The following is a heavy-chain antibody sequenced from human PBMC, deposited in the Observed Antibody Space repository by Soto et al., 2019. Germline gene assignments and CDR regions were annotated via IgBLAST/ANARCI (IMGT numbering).Heavy chain of an antibody. V-gene: IGHV3-30*18. Sequence: QVQLVESGGGVVQPARSLRLSCAASGFTFSSKGMHWVRQAPGKGLEWVAVISYDGSNKYYADSVKGRFTISRDNSKNTLYRQMNSLRAEDTAVYYCAKDGAALGENYYYYGMDVWGQGTTVTVSS. CDR2: ISYDGSNK. J-gene: IGHJ6*02. CDR3: AKDGAALGENYYYYGMDV. CDR1: GFTFSSKG. D-gene: IGHD3-16*01.